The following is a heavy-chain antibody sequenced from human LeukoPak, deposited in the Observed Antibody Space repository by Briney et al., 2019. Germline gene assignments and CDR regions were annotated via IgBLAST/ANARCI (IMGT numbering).Heavy chain of an antibody. D-gene: IGHD6-13*01. J-gene: IGHJ4*02. Sequence: GGSRRLSCAASGSTFSSYAMSWVRQAPGKGLEWVSAISGSGGSTYYADSVKGRFTISRDNSKNTLYLQMNSLRAEDTAVYYCAKSIAAAADYGDYWGQGTLVTVSS. V-gene: IGHV3-23*01. CDR2: ISGSGGST. CDR1: GSTFSSYA. CDR3: AKSIAAAADYGDY.